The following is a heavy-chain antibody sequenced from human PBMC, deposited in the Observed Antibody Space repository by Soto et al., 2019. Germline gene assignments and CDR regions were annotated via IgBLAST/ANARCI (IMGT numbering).Heavy chain of an antibody. CDR2: INPNSGNT. Sequence: ASVKVSCKASGYTFTSYDINLVRQATGQGLEWMGWINPNSGNTRYAQKLQGRVTMTTDTSMSTAYMELRSLRSDDTAVYYCAVGVLGVDAFDIWGQGTMVTVSS. J-gene: IGHJ3*02. V-gene: IGHV1-8*02. CDR3: AVGVLGVDAFDI. CDR1: GYTFTSYD. D-gene: IGHD2-8*01.